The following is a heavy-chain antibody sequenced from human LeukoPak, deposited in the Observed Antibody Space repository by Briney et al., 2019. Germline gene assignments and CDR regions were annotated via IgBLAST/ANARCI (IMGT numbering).Heavy chain of an antibody. CDR1: GGSINSRSDY. CDR3: ARRPGEYGGNDFDY. V-gene: IGHV4-39*01. D-gene: IGHD4/OR15-4a*01. J-gene: IGHJ4*02. CDR2: IYYSGST. Sequence: SETQSLTCTVSGGSINSRSDYCGWIRQPPGKGLEWIGSIYYSGSTHYNPSFKSRVTMSIDTSKNQFSLRLSSVTAADTAVYYCARRPGEYGGNDFDYWGQGTLVTVSS.